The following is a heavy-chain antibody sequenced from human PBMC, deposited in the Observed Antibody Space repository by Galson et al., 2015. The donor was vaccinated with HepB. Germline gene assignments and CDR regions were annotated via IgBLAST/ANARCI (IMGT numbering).Heavy chain of an antibody. CDR3: AALSDSSSSKPHDY. V-gene: IGHV3-30*03. CDR2: ISYDGSNK. CDR1: GFTFSSYG. D-gene: IGHD6-6*01. J-gene: IGHJ4*02. Sequence: SLRLSCAASGFTFSSYGMHWVRQAPGKGLEWVAVISYDGSNKYYADSVKGRFTISGDNSKNTLYLQMNSLRAEDTAVYYCAALSDSSSSKPHDYWGQGTLATVSS.